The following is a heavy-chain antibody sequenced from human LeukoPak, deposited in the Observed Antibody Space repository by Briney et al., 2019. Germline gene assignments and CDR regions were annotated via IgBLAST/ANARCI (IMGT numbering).Heavy chain of an antibody. CDR1: GGSVSSSSYY. CDR3: ASRGIAVAGTRMWYRGTGTDY. J-gene: IGHJ4*02. CDR2: IYYSGST. D-gene: IGHD6-19*01. V-gene: IGHV4-39*01. Sequence: SETLSLTCTVSGGSVSSSSYYWGWIRQPPGKGLEWIGSIYYSGSTYYNPSLKSRVTISVDTSKNQFSLKLSSVTAADTAVYYCASRGIAVAGTRMWYRGTGTDYWGQGTLVTVSS.